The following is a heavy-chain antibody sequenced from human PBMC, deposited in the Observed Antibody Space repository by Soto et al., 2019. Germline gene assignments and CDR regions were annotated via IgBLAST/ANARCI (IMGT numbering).Heavy chain of an antibody. D-gene: IGHD3-3*01. Sequence: QVQLVESGGGVVQPGRSLRLSCAASGFTFSSYGMHWVRQAPGKGLEWVAVISYDGSNKYYADSVKGRFTISRDNSKNTLYLQMNSLRAEDTAVYYCAKDRRRIRRITIFGVVSYYYYGMDVWGQGTTVTVSS. V-gene: IGHV3-30*18. CDR3: AKDRRRIRRITIFGVVSYYYYGMDV. J-gene: IGHJ6*02. CDR2: ISYDGSNK. CDR1: GFTFSSYG.